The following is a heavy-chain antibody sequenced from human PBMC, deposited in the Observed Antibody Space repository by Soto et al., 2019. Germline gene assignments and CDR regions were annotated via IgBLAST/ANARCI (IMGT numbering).Heavy chain of an antibody. CDR1: GFTFSSYS. J-gene: IGHJ4*02. Sequence: GSLRLSCAASGFTFSSYSMNWVRQAPGKGLEWVSYISSSSSTIYYADSVKGRFTISRDNAKNSLYLQMNSLRDEGTAVYYCARGLYYYDSRGYWGYWGQGTLVTVSS. D-gene: IGHD3-22*01. V-gene: IGHV3-48*02. CDR3: ARGLYYYDSRGYWGY. CDR2: ISSSSSTI.